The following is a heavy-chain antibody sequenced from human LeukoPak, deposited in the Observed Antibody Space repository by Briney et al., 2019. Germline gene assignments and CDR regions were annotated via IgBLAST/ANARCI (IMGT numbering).Heavy chain of an antibody. Sequence: GGSLRLSCAASGFTVSSNYMSWVRQAPGKGLEWVSVIYSGGSTYYADSVKGRFTISRDNSKNTLYLQMNSLRAEDTAVYYRARDPVAGTEVPYDYWGQGTLVTVSS. CDR1: GFTVSSNY. J-gene: IGHJ4*02. V-gene: IGHV3-66*01. D-gene: IGHD6-19*01. CDR2: IYSGGST. CDR3: ARDPVAGTEVPYDY.